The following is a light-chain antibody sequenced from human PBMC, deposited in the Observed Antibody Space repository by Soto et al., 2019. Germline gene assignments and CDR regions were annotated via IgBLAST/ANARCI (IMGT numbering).Light chain of an antibody. CDR1: SSDVGGYNY. Sequence: QSALTQPASVSGSPGQSITISCTGTSSDVGGYNYVSWYQQHPGKAPKIMIYDVSNRPSGVSNRFSGSKSGNTASLTISGLQAEDEADYYCISYTSSSTWVFGGGTNVTVL. CDR2: DVS. V-gene: IGLV2-14*01. CDR3: ISYTSSSTWV. J-gene: IGLJ3*02.